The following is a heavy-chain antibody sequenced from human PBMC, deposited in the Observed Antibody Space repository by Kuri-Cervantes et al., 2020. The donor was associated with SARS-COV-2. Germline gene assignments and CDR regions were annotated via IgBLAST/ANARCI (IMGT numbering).Heavy chain of an antibody. J-gene: IGHJ6*03. CDR1: GGSISSYY. D-gene: IGHD2-2*01. CDR3: ASTSPSYCSSTSCYWYYMDV. Sequence: SETLSLTCTVSGGSISSYYWSWIRQPPGKGLEWIGYIYYSGSTNYNPSLKSRVTISVDTSKNQFSLKLSSVTAADTAVYYCASTSPSYCSSTSCYWYYMDVWGKGTTVTVSS. V-gene: IGHV4-59*01. CDR2: IYYSGST.